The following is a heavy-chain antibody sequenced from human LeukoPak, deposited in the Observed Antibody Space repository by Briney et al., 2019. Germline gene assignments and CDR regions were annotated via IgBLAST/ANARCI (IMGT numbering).Heavy chain of an antibody. J-gene: IGHJ4*02. CDR2: IRSTANGYAT. V-gene: IGHV3-73*01. CDR3: TGNYYGSGSYADFDY. Sequence: PGGSLGLSCAASGFTFSTYTMNWVRQASGKGLEWVGRIRSTANGYATAYAASVKGRFTISGDDSKNTAYLQMDSLKTEDTAVYYCTGNYYGSGSYADFDYWGQGTLVTVSS. CDR1: GFTFSTYT. D-gene: IGHD3-10*01.